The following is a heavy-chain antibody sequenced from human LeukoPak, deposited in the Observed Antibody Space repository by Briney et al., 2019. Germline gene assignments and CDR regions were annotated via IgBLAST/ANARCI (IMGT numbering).Heavy chain of an antibody. J-gene: IGHJ4*02. Sequence: GSLRLSCAASGFTFSSYSMNWVRQAPGKGLEWVSSISSSSSYIYYADSVKGRFTISRDNPKNTLYLQMNSLRAEDTAVYYCAKGRITMVRGVTYWGQGTLVTVSS. CDR1: GFTFSSYS. D-gene: IGHD3-10*01. CDR3: AKGRITMVRGVTY. V-gene: IGHV3-21*01. CDR2: ISSSSSYI.